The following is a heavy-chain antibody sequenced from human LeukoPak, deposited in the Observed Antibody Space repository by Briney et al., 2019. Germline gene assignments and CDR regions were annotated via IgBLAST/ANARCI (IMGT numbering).Heavy chain of an antibody. Sequence: GGSLRLSCAASGFTFSTYWMHWVRQAPGKGLEWVANIKQDGSEKNYVDSVRGRFTISRDNAKNSLYLQMNSLRAEDTAVYYCARGYEIDSWGQGTPVTVSS. J-gene: IGHJ4*02. CDR2: IKQDGSEK. V-gene: IGHV3-7*01. CDR3: ARGYEIDS. CDR1: GFTFSTYW. D-gene: IGHD3-16*01.